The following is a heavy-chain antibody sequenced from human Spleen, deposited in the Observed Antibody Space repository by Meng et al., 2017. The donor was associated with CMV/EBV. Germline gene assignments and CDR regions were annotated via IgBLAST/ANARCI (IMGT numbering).Heavy chain of an antibody. D-gene: IGHD6-13*01. Sequence: GSLRLSCTVSGYSISSGYYWGWVRQPPGKGLEWIGSIYYSGSTYYNPSLKSRVTISVDTSKNQFSLKLSSVTAADTAVYYCARVTRKYSSSYFDYWGQGTLVTVSS. V-gene: IGHV4-38-2*02. J-gene: IGHJ4*02. CDR1: GYSISSGYY. CDR3: ARVTRKYSSSYFDY. CDR2: IYYSGST.